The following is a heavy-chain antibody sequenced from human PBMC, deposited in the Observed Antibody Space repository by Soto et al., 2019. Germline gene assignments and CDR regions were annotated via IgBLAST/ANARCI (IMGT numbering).Heavy chain of an antibody. Sequence: SETLSLTCTVSGASISGSDYYLSWIRQSPGKGLEWIGNIYYSGSTNYNPSLKSRLTVLVDTSKNQFYLNLNSVTAADTAVYYCARASGSFSIEYWGPGTLVTVSS. D-gene: IGHD1-26*01. V-gene: IGHV4-30-4*01. J-gene: IGHJ4*02. CDR1: GASISGSDYY. CDR3: ARASGSFSIEY. CDR2: IYYSGST.